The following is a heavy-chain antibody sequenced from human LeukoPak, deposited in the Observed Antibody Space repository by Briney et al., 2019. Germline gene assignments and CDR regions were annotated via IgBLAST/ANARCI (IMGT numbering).Heavy chain of an antibody. CDR3: SREILVGQQQVVPIFDY. J-gene: IGHJ4*02. CDR2: INSDGSST. CDR1: GFTFSSYW. D-gene: IGHD6-13*01. Sequence: SGGSLRLSCAASGFTFSSYWMHWVRQAPGKGLVWVSCINSDGSSTIYADSVKGRFTISRDNAENTVFLQINSLRADDTAVYYCSREILVGQQQVVPIFDYWGQGSLVTVSS. V-gene: IGHV3-74*01.